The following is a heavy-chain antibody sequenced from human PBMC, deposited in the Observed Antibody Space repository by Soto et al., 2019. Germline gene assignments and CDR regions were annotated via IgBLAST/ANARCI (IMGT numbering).Heavy chain of an antibody. D-gene: IGHD3-10*01. CDR3: ARVGGRYYYGMDV. CDR1: GGSFSGYY. J-gene: IGHJ6*02. CDR2: INHSGST. Sequence: QVQLQQWGAGLLKPSETLSLTCAVYGGSFSGYYWSWIRQPPGKGLEWIGEINHSGSTNYNPSLKSRVTISVDTSKNQFSLKLSSVTAADTAVYYCARVGGRYYYGMDVWGQGTTVTVS. V-gene: IGHV4-34*01.